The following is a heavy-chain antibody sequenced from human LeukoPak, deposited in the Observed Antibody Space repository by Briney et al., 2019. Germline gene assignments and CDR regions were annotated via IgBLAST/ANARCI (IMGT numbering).Heavy chain of an antibody. CDR3: AGGPWYDILTGYQYWFDP. Sequence: ASVKVSCKASGYTFTSYDINWVRQATGQGLEWMGWMNPNSGNTGYAQKFQGRVTMTRNTSISTAYMELSSLRSEDTAVYYCAGGPWYDILTGYQYWFDPWGQGTLVTVSS. CDR2: MNPNSGNT. J-gene: IGHJ5*02. V-gene: IGHV1-8*01. D-gene: IGHD3-9*01. CDR1: GYTFTSYD.